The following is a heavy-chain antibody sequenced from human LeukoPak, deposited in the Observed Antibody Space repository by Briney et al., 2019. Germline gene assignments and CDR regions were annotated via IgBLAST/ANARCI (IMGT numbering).Heavy chain of an antibody. V-gene: IGHV4-34*01. CDR3: AKQQLVRCFDY. CDR2: INHFGST. Sequence: NPSETLSLTCAVYGGSFSGYYWNWIRQPPGKGLEWIGEINHFGSTNYNPSLKSRVTIPGDTSKNQFSLKVNSVTAADTAVYYCAKQQLVRCFDYWGQGTLVTVSS. CDR1: GGSFSGYY. J-gene: IGHJ4*02. D-gene: IGHD6-13*01.